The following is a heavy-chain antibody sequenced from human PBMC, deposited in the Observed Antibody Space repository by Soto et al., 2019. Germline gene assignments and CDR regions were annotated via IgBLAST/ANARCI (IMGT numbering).Heavy chain of an antibody. CDR1: GYSFTSYW. CDR3: ARSPYYYDSSGYYPVYYGMDV. CDR2: IYPGDSDT. J-gene: IGHJ6*02. Sequence: GESLKISCKGSGYSFTSYWIGWVRQMPGKGLEWMGIIYPGDSDTRYSPSFQSQVTISADKSISTAYLQWSSLKASDTAMYYCARSPYYYDSSGYYPVYYGMDVWGQGTTVTVSS. D-gene: IGHD3-22*01. V-gene: IGHV5-51*01.